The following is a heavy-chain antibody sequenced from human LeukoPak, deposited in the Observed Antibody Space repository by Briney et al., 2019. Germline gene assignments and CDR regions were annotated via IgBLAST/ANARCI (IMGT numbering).Heavy chain of an antibody. V-gene: IGHV3-23*01. D-gene: IGHD3-22*01. CDR1: GITLSNYG. CDR2: ISGSGGGS. J-gene: IGHJ4*02. CDR3: AKRGVVIRVILVGFHKEAYYFDS. Sequence: GGSLRLSCAVSGITLSNYGMSWVRQAPGKGLEWDAGISGSGGGSNYADSVKGRLTISRDNPKNTLYLQMSSLRAEDTAVYFCAKRGVVIRVILVGFHKEAYYFDSWGQGALVTVSS.